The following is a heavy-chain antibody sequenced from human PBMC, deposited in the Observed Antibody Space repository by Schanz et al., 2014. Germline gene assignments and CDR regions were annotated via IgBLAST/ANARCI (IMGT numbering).Heavy chain of an antibody. CDR1: GFTFSTHA. Sequence: VQLVESGGGVVQPGRSLRLSCAASGFTFSTHAMHWVRQAPGKGLEWVALVSSDGNNDYYTDSVKGRCTISRDNSKNTVQLQMNSLRAEDTAVYYCAKQHIVRGVIYLNWFDSWGQGTLVTVSS. J-gene: IGHJ5*01. CDR2: VSSDGNND. CDR3: AKQHIVRGVIYLNWFDS. D-gene: IGHD3-10*01. V-gene: IGHV3-30*18.